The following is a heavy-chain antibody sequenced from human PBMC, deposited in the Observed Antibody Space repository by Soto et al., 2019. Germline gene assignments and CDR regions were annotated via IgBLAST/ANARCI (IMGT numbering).Heavy chain of an antibody. D-gene: IGHD2-21*02. CDR2: VYHTGDT. CDR3: AREIVTAGGNNYFDP. CDR1: GGTVASSHW. V-gene: IGHV4-4*02. J-gene: IGHJ5*02. Sequence: SETLSLTCGLSGGTVASSHWWSWVRQSPGGGLEWIGNVYHTGDTNFNPSLQSRVTISVDKSNNQFSLRLNSLTAADTAVYFCAREIVTAGGNNYFDPWGPGTLVTAPQ.